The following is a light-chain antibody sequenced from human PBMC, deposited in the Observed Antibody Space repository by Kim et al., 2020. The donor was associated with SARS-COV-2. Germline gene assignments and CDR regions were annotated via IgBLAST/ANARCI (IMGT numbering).Light chain of an antibody. V-gene: IGKV1-9*01. J-gene: IGKJ4*01. CDR2: AAS. Sequence: SFLSASVGDRVTITCRASQGISSYLAWYQQKPGKAPKLLIYAASTLQRGVPSRFSGSGSGTEFTLTISSLQPEDFATYYCQQPNTFGGGTKVDIK. CDR1: QGISSY. CDR3: QQPNT.